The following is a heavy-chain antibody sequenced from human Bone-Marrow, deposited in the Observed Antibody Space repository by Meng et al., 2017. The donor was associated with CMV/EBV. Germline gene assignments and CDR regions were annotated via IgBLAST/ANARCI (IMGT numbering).Heavy chain of an antibody. J-gene: IGHJ6*02. V-gene: IGHV3-11*04. CDR2: ISSSGSTI. CDR1: GFTFSDYY. Sequence: LSLTCAASGFTFSDYYMSWIRQAPGKGLEWVSYISSSGSTIYYADSVKGRFTISRDNAKNSLYLQMNSLRAEDTAVYYCARDLMLDQLLSGYYYYGMDVWGQGTTVTVSS. CDR3: ARDLMLDQLLSGYYYYGMDV. D-gene: IGHD2-2*01.